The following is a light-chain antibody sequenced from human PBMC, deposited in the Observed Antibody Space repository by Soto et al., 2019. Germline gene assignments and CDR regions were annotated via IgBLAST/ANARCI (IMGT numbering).Light chain of an antibody. Sequence: DVVMTQSPLSLPVTLGQPASISCRSSQSLVFSDGNTFLNWFHQRPGQSTRRLIYKVSNRDSGVPDRFSGSGSGTDFTLKISRVEAEDVGVYYGLQGTHWPGTFGQGTKLEIK. V-gene: IGKV2-30*01. J-gene: IGKJ2*01. CDR3: LQGTHWPGT. CDR2: KVS. CDR1: QSLVFSDGNTF.